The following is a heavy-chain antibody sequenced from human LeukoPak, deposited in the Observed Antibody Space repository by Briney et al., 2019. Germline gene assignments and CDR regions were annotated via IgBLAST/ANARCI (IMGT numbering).Heavy chain of an antibody. J-gene: IGHJ3*01. CDR1: GGSISSYY. CDR2: IYYSGST. Sequence: SETLSLTCTVSGGSISSYYWSWIRQPPGKGLEWIGYIYYSGSTNYNPSLKSRVTISVDTSKNQFSLKLSSVTAADTAVYYCARDRAYESFDLWGQGTMVTVSS. V-gene: IGHV4-59*01. CDR3: ARDRAYESFDL. D-gene: IGHD5-12*01.